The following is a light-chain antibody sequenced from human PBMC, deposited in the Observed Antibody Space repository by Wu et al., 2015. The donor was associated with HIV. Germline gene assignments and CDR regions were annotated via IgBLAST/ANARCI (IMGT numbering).Light chain of an antibody. CDR3: LQYNTRPRT. CDR2: VRS. J-gene: IGKJ3*01. CDR1: XVSSN. Sequence: ERAPYSSQGQQXVSSNVSLVSAETWPASHVSSSLVRSTRDTGTPARFRGSESGTEFTLTISRLQSEDFAVYYCLQYNTRPRTFGPGTKVDIK. V-gene: IGKV3-15*01.